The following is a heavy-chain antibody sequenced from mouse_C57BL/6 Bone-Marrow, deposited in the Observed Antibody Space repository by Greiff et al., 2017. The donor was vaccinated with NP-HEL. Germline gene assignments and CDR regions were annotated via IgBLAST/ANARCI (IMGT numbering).Heavy chain of an antibody. Sequence: EVKLMESGGDLVKPGGSLKLSCAASGFTFSSYGMSWVRQTPDKRLEWVATISSGGSYTYYPDSVKGRFTISRDNAKNTLYLQMSSLKSEDTAMYYCARPGTGTDYFDYWGQGTTLTVSS. V-gene: IGHV5-6*01. J-gene: IGHJ2*01. CDR1: GFTFSSYG. CDR2: ISSGGSYT. D-gene: IGHD4-1*01. CDR3: ARPGTGTDYFDY.